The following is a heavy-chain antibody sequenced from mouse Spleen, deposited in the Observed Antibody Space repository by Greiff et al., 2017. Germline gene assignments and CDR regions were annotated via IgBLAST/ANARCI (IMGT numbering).Heavy chain of an antibody. V-gene: IGHV1-59*01. D-gene: IGHD2-3*01. CDR3: AREDDGYYFDY. CDR2: IDPSDSYT. CDR1: GYTFTSYW. Sequence: QVQLQQPGAELVRPGTSVKLSCKASGYTFTSYWMHWVKQRPGQGLEWIGVIDPSDSYTNYNQKFKGKATLTVDTSSSTAYMQLSSLTSEDSAVYYCAREDDGYYFDYWGQGTTLTVSS. J-gene: IGHJ2*01.